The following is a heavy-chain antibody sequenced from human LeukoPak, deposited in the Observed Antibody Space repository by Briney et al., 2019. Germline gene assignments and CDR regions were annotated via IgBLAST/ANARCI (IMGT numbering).Heavy chain of an antibody. J-gene: IGHJ1*01. CDR1: GFTFCSYA. V-gene: IGHV3-23*01. CDR2: IIGSGGST. D-gene: IGHD2-2*01. CDR3: AKGPMLGYCSSTSCREYFQH. Sequence: QAGGSLSLSCAASGFTFCSYAMSWVRQAPGKGREWGLSIIGSGGSTYYADSVKGRFTISRDNSKNTLYLQMNSLRADDTAVYYCAKGPMLGYCSSTSCREYFQHWGQGTLVTVSS.